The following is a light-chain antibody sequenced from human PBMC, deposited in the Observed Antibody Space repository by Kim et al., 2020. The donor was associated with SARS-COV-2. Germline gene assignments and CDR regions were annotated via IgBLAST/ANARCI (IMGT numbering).Light chain of an antibody. CDR1: SSKIRSNY. CDR3: AAWDDSLSGWM. V-gene: IGLV1-47*01. CDR2: RNN. J-gene: IGLJ3*02. Sequence: GQRVTISCSGSSSKIRSNYVYWYQRLPGTAPKLLIYRNNQRPSGVPDRLSGSKSGTSASLAISGLRSEDEADYYCAAWDDSLSGWMFGGGTQLTVL.